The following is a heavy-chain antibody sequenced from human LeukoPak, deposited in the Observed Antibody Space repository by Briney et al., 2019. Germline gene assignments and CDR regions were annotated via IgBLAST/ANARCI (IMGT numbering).Heavy chain of an antibody. J-gene: IGHJ4*02. CDR1: GFTFNSYS. CDR3: ARADTSDILTGYSDY. Sequence: GGSLRLSCTASGFTFNSYSMNWVRQAPGKGLEWVSSTSSSSSYIYYADSVRGRFTISRDNAKKSLYLQMNRLRAEDTAVYFCARADTSDILTGYSDYWGQGTLVTVSS. D-gene: IGHD3-9*01. CDR2: TSSSSSYI. V-gene: IGHV3-21*01.